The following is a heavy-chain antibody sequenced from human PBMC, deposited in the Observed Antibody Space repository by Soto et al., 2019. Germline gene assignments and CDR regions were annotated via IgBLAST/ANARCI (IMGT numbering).Heavy chain of an antibody. CDR3: ARGLRYNWNDLLYYYYGMDV. Sequence: SVKVSCKASGGTFSSYAVSWVRQAPGQGLEWMGGIIPIFGTANYAQKFQGRVTITADKSTSTAYMELSSLRSEDTAVYYCARGLRYNWNDLLYYYYGMDVWGQGTTVTVSS. D-gene: IGHD1-20*01. CDR1: GGTFSSYA. V-gene: IGHV1-69*06. J-gene: IGHJ6*02. CDR2: IIPIFGTA.